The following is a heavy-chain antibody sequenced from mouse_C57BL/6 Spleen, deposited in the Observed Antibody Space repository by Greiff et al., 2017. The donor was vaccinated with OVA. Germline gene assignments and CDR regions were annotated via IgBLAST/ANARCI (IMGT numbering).Heavy chain of an antibody. CDR2: IDPSDSET. CDR3: ARGDYYGSSYFDC. J-gene: IGHJ2*01. Sequence: VQLQQPGAELVRPGSSVKLSCKASGYTFTSYWMHWVKQRPIQGLEWIGNIDPSDSETHYNQKFKDKATLTVDKSSSTAYMQLSSLTSEDAAVYYSARGDYYGSSYFDCWGQGTTLTVSS. D-gene: IGHD1-1*01. CDR1: GYTFTSYW. V-gene: IGHV1-52*01.